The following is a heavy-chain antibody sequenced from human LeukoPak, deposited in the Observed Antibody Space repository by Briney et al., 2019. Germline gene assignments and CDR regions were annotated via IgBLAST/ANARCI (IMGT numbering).Heavy chain of an antibody. V-gene: IGHV3-66*01. CDR1: GFTVSTNY. J-gene: IGHJ4*02. CDR3: ARYDYGRSGFDY. D-gene: IGHD5-12*01. Sequence: GSLRLSCAASGFTVSTNYMTWVRQAPGKGLEWVSVIYSGGTTYYADSVKGRFSISRDNYKNTLYLQMNSLRAEATAVYYCARYDYGRSGFDYWGQGTLVTVSS. CDR2: IYSGGTT.